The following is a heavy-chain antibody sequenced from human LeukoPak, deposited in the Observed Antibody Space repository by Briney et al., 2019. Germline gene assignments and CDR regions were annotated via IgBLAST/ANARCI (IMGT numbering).Heavy chain of an antibody. J-gene: IGHJ6*02. CDR1: GFTFSDYA. CDR2: ICTDSGYI. V-gene: IGHV3-21*01. Sequence: GRSLRLSCAASGFTFSDYAMDWGRQAPRKGLEWVSAICTDSGYIYYADSVKGRFTITRDNAKTSVSLQMNSLRAEDTAVYYCARIFRYQMVDYYALDVWGQGTTVTVSS. D-gene: IGHD2-2*01. CDR3: ARIFRYQMVDYYALDV.